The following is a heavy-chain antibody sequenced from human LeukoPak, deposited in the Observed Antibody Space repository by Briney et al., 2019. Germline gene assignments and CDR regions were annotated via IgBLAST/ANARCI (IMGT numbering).Heavy chain of an antibody. Sequence: GGSLRLSCAASGFTFSSYGMHWVRQAPGKGLEGVAFIRYDGSNKYYADSVKGRFTISRDNSKNTLYLQMNSLRAEDTAVYYCAKDLSGSYNWFDPWGQGTLVTVSS. J-gene: IGHJ5*02. D-gene: IGHD1-26*01. CDR3: AKDLSGSYNWFDP. V-gene: IGHV3-30*02. CDR2: IRYDGSNK. CDR1: GFTFSSYG.